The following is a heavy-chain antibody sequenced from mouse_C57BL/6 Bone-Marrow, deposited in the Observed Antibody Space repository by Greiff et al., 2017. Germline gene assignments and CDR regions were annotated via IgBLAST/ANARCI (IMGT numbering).Heavy chain of an antibody. CDR2: ISSGGDYI. CDR1: GFTFSSYA. V-gene: IGHV5S21*01. J-gene: IGHJ4*01. D-gene: IGHD1-1*01. CDR3: ARQSWYGSSYYAMDY. Sequence: EVKVVESGEGLVKPGGSLKLSCAASGFTFSSYAMSWVRQTPEKRLEWVAYISSGGDYIYYADTVKGRFTISRDNARNTLYLQMSSLKSEDTAMYYCARQSWYGSSYYAMDYWGQGTSVTVSS.